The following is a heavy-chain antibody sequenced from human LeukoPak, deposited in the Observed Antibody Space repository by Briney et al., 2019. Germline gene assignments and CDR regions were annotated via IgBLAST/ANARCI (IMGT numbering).Heavy chain of an antibody. CDR3: ARGTLTTSMKAFDI. Sequence: SETLSLTCTVSGGSTSGHYWSWSRQPPGKGLEWIGYIYYSGSANYNPSLKSRVTISVDTSKNQFSLRLSSVTAADTAVYYCARGTLTTSMKAFDIWGQGTMVTVPS. J-gene: IGHJ3*02. CDR1: GGSTSGHY. V-gene: IGHV4-59*08. D-gene: IGHD4-17*01. CDR2: IYYSGSA.